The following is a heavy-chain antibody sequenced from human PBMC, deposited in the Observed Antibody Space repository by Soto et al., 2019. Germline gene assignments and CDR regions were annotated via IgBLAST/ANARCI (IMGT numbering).Heavy chain of an antibody. CDR1: GFTFSSYG. Sequence: GGSLRLSFVASGFTFSSYGMHWVRQAPGKWLEWVAVIWYDGSNKYDAYSVKGRFTISRDNSKNTLYLQINSLRAEDTAVYYCARHFFQYYDFWSGTFDYWGQGTLVTVSS. D-gene: IGHD3-3*01. CDR3: ARHFFQYYDFWSGTFDY. V-gene: IGHV3-33*01. J-gene: IGHJ4*02. CDR2: IWYDGSNK.